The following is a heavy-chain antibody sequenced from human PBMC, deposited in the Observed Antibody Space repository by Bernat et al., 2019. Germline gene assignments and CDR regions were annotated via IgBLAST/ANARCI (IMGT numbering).Heavy chain of an antibody. CDR2: ISSNGGST. D-gene: IGHD2-2*01. Sequence: EVQLVESGGGLVQPGGSLRLSCSASGFTFSSYAMHWVRQAPGKALEYVSAISSNGGSTYYADSVQGRFTISRDNSTNTLYLQMSSLRAEDTAVYSCFCTRCYSYWGQGTLVPVSS. CDR3: FCTRCYSY. J-gene: IGHJ4*02. V-gene: IGHV3-64D*06. CDR1: GFTFSSYA.